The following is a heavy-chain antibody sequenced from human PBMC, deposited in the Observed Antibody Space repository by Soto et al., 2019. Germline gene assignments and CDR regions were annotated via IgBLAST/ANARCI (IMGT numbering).Heavy chain of an antibody. CDR1: GGSISSYY. Sequence: SETLSLTCTVSGGSISSYYWSWIRQPPGKGLEWIGYIYYSGSTNYNPSLKSRVTISVDTSKNQFSVKLSSVTAADTAVYYCASGIYDSSGYYYYYYGMDVWGQGTTVTVSS. CDR2: IYYSGST. D-gene: IGHD3-22*01. CDR3: ASGIYDSSGYYYYYYGMDV. J-gene: IGHJ6*02. V-gene: IGHV4-59*08.